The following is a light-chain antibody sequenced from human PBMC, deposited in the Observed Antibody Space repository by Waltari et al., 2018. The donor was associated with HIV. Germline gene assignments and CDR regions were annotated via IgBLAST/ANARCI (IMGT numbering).Light chain of an antibody. CDR2: EVS. V-gene: IGLV2-23*02. CDR1: SSDVGSYKV. J-gene: IGLJ1*01. Sequence: QSALTQPASVSGSPGQSITISRTGTSSDVGSYKVVSWYQKHPGKAPKLMIYEVSKRPSGVSNRFSGSKSGNTASLTISGLQAEDEADYYCCSYAGSTTHVFGTGTKVTVL. CDR3: CSYAGSTTHV.